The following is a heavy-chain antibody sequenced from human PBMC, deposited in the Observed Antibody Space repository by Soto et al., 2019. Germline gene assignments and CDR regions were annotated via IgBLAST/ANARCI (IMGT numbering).Heavy chain of an antibody. J-gene: IGHJ4*02. CDR3: ATEYCSGGSCYLSY. CDR1: GCTFSNHS. Sequence: PGRSLRLSWAASGCTFSNHSMSWVRQAQGKGLEWVSSISSSSSYIYYADSVKGRFTISRDNAKNSLYLQMNSLRAEDTAVYYCATEYCSGGSCYLSYWGQGTLVTVSS. V-gene: IGHV3-21*01. CDR2: ISSSSSYI. D-gene: IGHD2-15*01.